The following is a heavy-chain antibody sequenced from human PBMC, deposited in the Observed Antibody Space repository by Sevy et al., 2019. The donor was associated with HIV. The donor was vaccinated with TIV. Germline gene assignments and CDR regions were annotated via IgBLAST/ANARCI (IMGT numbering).Heavy chain of an antibody. CDR2: ISGSSNYI. CDR3: ARVTAYCSGGSCYSTMGADV. V-gene: IGHV3-21*01. J-gene: IGHJ6*02. Sequence: GGSLRLSCAASVFTFSSYSMIWVRQAPRKGLEWVSSISGSSNYIYYPDSVKGRFTISRDNAKNSLYLQMNSLRAEDTAVYYCARVTAYCSGGSCYSTMGADVWGQGTTVTVSS. D-gene: IGHD2-15*01. CDR1: VFTFSSYS.